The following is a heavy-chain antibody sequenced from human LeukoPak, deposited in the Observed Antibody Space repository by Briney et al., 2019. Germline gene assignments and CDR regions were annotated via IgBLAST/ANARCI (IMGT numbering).Heavy chain of an antibody. Sequence: PGGSLRLSCAASGFTFSSYAMSWVRQAPGKGLEWVSAIGGSGGSTYYADSVKGRFTISRDNSKNTLYLQMKSLRAEDTAVYYCAKDRVIVVVTAIQPVFDYWGQGTLVMVSS. D-gene: IGHD2-21*02. J-gene: IGHJ4*02. CDR2: IGGSGGST. V-gene: IGHV3-23*01. CDR3: AKDRVIVVVTAIQPVFDY. CDR1: GFTFSSYA.